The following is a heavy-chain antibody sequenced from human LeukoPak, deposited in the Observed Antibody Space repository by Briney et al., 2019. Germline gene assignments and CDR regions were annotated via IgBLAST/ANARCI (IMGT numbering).Heavy chain of an antibody. D-gene: IGHD6-13*01. CDR3: AKDRSSSNWYYFDY. J-gene: IGHJ4*02. Sequence: GGSLRLSCAAPGFTFSSYSMNWVRQAPGKGLEWVAFIRYDGSNKYYADSVKGRFTISRDNSKNTLYLQMNSLRPEDTAVYYCAKDRSSSNWYYFDYWGQGTLVTVSS. V-gene: IGHV3-30*02. CDR1: GFTFSSYS. CDR2: IRYDGSNK.